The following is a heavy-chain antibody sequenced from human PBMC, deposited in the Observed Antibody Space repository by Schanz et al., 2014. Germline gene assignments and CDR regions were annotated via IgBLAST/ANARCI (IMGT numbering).Heavy chain of an antibody. V-gene: IGHV1-18*01. CDR1: GGTFNTYG. D-gene: IGHD2-2*01. CDR2: ISAYTNNT. CDR3: ARDRRRYCSTASCLHDNWFDP. Sequence: QVQLVQSGAEVKKPGSSVKVSCKASGGTFNTYGLNWVRQAPGQGLEWMGWISAYTNNTNYAQKVQGRVTMTTDTSTGTAYMELRSLRSDDTAVYYCARDRRRYCSTASCLHDNWFDPWGQGTLVIVSS. J-gene: IGHJ5*02.